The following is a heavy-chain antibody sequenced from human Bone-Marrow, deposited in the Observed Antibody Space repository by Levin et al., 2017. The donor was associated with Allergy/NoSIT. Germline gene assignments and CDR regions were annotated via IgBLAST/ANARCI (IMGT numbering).Heavy chain of an antibody. D-gene: IGHD3-22*01. J-gene: IGHJ4*02. CDR1: SDSSAKYW. CDR3: AKGSDTSGYYFDF. V-gene: IGHV5-51*01. CDR2: IYPGDSDT. Sequence: GESLKISCKTSSDSSAKYWIGWVRQMPGKGLEWMGIIYPGDSDTRYNPSFQAQVTISADKSISTAYLQWSSLRTSDTATYYCAKGSDTSGYYFDFWGQGTLVTVSS.